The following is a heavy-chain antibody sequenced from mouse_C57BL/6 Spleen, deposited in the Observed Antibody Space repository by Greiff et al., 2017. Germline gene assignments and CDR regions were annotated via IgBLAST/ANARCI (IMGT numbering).Heavy chain of an antibody. CDR2: ISDGGSYT. D-gene: IGHD2-4*01. CDR3: ARDGYYDYDWYFDV. Sequence: EVKLVESGGGLVKPGGSLKLSCAASGFTFSSYAMSWVRQTPEKRLEWVATISDGGSYTYYPDNVKGRFTISRDNAKNNLYLQMSHLKSEDTAMYYCARDGYYDYDWYFDVWGTGTTVTVSS. V-gene: IGHV5-4*01. CDR1: GFTFSSYA. J-gene: IGHJ1*03.